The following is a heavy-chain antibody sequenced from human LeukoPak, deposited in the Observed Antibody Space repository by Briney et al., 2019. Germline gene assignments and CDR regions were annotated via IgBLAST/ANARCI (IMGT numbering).Heavy chain of an antibody. D-gene: IGHD1-7*01. J-gene: IGHJ3*02. V-gene: IGHV3-9*03. Sequence: QSGGSLRLSCAASGFTFDDYAMHWVRQAPGKGLEWVSGISWYSGSIGYADSVKGRFTISRDNAKISLYLQMNSLRAEDMALYYCAKSPNWNYLHDAFDIWGQGTMVTVSS. CDR2: ISWYSGSI. CDR1: GFTFDDYA. CDR3: AKSPNWNYLHDAFDI.